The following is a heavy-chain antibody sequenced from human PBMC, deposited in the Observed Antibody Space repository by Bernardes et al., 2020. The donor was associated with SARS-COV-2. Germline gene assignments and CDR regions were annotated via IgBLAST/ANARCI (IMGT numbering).Heavy chain of an antibody. CDR3: AKTTYYYDSSGYYKPDNWFDP. CDR1: GYTFTSYG. J-gene: IGHJ5*02. D-gene: IGHD3-22*01. Sequence: ASVKVSCKASGYTFTSYGISWVRQAPGQGLEGMGWISAYNGNTNYAQKLQGRVTMTTDTSTSTAYMELRSLRSDDTAVYYCAKTTYYYDSSGYYKPDNWFDPWGQGTLVTVSS. CDR2: ISAYNGNT. V-gene: IGHV1-18*01.